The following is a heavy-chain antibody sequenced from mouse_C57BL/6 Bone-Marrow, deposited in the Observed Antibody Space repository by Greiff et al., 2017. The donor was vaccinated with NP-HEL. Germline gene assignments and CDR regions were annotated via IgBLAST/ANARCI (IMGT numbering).Heavy chain of an antibody. J-gene: IGHJ3*01. D-gene: IGHD1-1*01. V-gene: IGHV1-37*01. CDR2: INPYNGDT. Sequence: VQLQQSGPELVKPGASVKISCKASGYSFTGYFMNWVKQSHGKSLEWIGRINPYNGDTFYNQKFKGKATLTVDKCSSTAHMELLSLTSEDFAVYYCAREGDYYGSSYEGAWFAYWGQGTLVTVSA. CDR1: GYSFTGYF. CDR3: AREGDYYGSSYEGAWFAY.